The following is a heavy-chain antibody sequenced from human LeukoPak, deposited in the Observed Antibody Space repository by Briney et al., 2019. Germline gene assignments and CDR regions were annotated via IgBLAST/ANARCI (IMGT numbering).Heavy chain of an antibody. V-gene: IGHV4-34*01. CDR3: ARDSSYYYMDV. J-gene: IGHJ6*03. CDR1: GGSFSGYY. CDR2: INHSGST. D-gene: IGHD2-21*01. Sequence: PSETLSLXCAVYGGSFSGYYWSWIRQPPGKGLEWIGEINHSGSTNYNPSLKSRVTISVDTSKNQFSLKLSSVTAADTAVYYCARDSSYYYMDVWGKGTTVTVSS.